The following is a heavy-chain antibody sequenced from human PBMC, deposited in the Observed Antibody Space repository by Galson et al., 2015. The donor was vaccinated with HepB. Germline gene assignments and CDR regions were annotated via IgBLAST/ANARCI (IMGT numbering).Heavy chain of an antibody. CDR2: IIPILGIA. CDR3: AREIVPGIAAAGTGWEFDY. Sequence: SVKVSCKASGGTFSSYAISWVRQAPGQGLEWMGRIIPILGIANYAQKFQGRVTITADKSTSTAYMELSSLRSEDTAVYYCAREIVPGIAAAGTGWEFDYWGQGTLVTVSS. V-gene: IGHV1-69*04. D-gene: IGHD6-13*01. CDR1: GGTFSSYA. J-gene: IGHJ4*02.